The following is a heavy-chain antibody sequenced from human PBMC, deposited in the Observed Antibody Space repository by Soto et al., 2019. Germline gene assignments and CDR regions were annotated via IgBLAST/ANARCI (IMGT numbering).Heavy chain of an antibody. CDR2: IIPIFGTA. D-gene: IGHD4-17*01. V-gene: IGHV1-69*12. CDR3: ATRGRDYGDTGYYGMDV. CDR1: GGTFRSYA. Sequence: QVQLVQSGAEVKKPGSSVKVSCKASGGTFRSYAISWVRQAPGQGLEWMGGIIPIFGTANYAQKFQGRVTITADESTSTAYMELSSLRSEDTAVYYCATRGRDYGDTGYYGMDVWGQGTTVTVSS. J-gene: IGHJ6*02.